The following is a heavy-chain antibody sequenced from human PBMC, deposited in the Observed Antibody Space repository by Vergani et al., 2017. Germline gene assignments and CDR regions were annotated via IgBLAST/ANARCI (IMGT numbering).Heavy chain of an antibody. CDR1: GGSISSYY. V-gene: IGHV4-59*01. CDR2: IYYSWST. D-gene: IGHD4-17*01. Sequence: QVQLQESGPGLVKPSETLSLTCTVSGGSISSYYWSWIRQPPGKGLEWIGYIYYSWSTNYNPYLKSRVTISVDTSKNQFSLKLSSVTAADTAVYYGASYGKHDYGDVDAFDIWGQGTMVTVSS. CDR3: ASYGKHDYGDVDAFDI. J-gene: IGHJ3*02.